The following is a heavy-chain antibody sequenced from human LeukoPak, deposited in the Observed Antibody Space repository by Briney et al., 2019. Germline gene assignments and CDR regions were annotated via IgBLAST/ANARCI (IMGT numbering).Heavy chain of an antibody. D-gene: IGHD6-19*01. J-gene: IGHJ3*02. CDR1: DGSISSHY. CDR3: ARPHSSGWYGVYDI. CDR2: FAYSGTT. Sequence: SETLSLTCTVADGSISSHYWSWIRQPPGKGLEWIGHFAYSGTTSYNASLKSRVTISVDTSKNQFSLTLTSVTAADTAVYYCARPHSSGWYGVYDIWGQGTMVTVSS. V-gene: IGHV4-59*08.